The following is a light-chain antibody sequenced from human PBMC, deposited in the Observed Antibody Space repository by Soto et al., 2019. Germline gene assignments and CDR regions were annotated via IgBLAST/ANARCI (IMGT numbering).Light chain of an antibody. CDR1: QSVSSN. J-gene: IGKJ1*01. CDR2: GAS. V-gene: IGKV3-15*01. CDR3: QQYNNWPTWT. Sequence: EIVMSQSPATLSVCPGERATLSCRASQSVSSNLAWYQQKPGQAPRPLIYGASTRATGIPARFSGSGSGTEFTLTISSLQSEDFAVYYCQQYNNWPTWTFGQGTKVDVK.